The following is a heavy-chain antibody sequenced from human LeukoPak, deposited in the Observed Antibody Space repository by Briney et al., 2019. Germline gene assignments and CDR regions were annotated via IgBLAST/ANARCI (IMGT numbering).Heavy chain of an antibody. CDR1: GFTFSSYS. Sequence: PGGSLRLSCAASGFTFSSYSMNWVRQAPGKGLEWVSYISSSSSTIYYADSVKGRFTTSRDNAKNSLYLQMNSLRAEDTAVYYCARDGYDFWSGFEVAPFDYWGQGTLVTVSS. D-gene: IGHD3-3*01. V-gene: IGHV3-48*04. CDR3: ARDGYDFWSGFEVAPFDY. CDR2: ISSSSSTI. J-gene: IGHJ4*02.